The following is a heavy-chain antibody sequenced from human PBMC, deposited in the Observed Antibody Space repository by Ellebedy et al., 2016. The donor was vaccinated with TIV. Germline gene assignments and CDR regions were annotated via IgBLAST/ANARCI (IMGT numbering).Heavy chain of an antibody. V-gene: IGHV3-23*01. J-gene: IGHJ4*02. D-gene: IGHD5-12*01. Sequence: PGGSLRLSCAASGFTFGCCAMGWVRQAPGKGLEWVSVISNGGDTTYADSVKGRFTISRDNSENTLYLQMNSLRAEDTALYYCARDGDHHVDLDNWGQGTLVTVSS. CDR2: ISNGGDT. CDR3: ARDGDHHVDLDN. CDR1: GFTFGCCA.